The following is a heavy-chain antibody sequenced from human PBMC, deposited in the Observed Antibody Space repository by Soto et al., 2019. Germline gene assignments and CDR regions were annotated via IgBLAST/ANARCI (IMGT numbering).Heavy chain of an antibody. CDR1: GYTFTSYY. CDR3: ARVTSPSYYDFWSGYEENYFDY. J-gene: IGHJ4*01. CDR2: INPSGGST. D-gene: IGHD3-3*01. V-gene: IGHV1-46*01. Sequence: ASVKVSCKASGYTFTSYYMHWVRQAPGQGLEWMGIINPSGGSTSYAQKCQGRVTMTRDTSTTTVYMELSSLRSEDTAVYYCARVTSPSYYDFWSGYEENYFDYWG.